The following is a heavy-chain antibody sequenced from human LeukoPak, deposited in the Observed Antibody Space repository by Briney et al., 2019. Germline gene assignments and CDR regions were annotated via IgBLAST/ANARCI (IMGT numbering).Heavy chain of an antibody. CDR1: GXSISSYH. D-gene: IGHD3-10*01. J-gene: IGHJ4*02. CDR3: ARAASGTYYYFDS. Sequence: SETLSLTCTVSGXSISSYHWSWIRQPAGKGLECIGRIYSSGNTNYSPSLKSRVTMSVDTSKNQFSLKLSSVTAADTALYYCARAASGTYYYFDSWGRGTLVSVSS. V-gene: IGHV4-4*07. CDR2: IYSSGNT.